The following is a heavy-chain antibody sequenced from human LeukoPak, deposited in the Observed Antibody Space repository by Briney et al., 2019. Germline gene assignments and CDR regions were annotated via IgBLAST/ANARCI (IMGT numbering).Heavy chain of an antibody. CDR1: GGSVTTYH. J-gene: IGHJ4*02. CDR3: ARYPGASGDSYYFDY. D-gene: IGHD4-17*01. CDR2: IYYSGSI. Sequence: SETLSLTCTVSGGSVTTYHWSWIRQPPGKGLEWIGYIYYSGSINHNPSLNSRVTISLDTSKNEFSLKLRSVTAADTAVYYCARYPGASGDSYYFDYWGQGTRVTVSS. V-gene: IGHV4-59*02.